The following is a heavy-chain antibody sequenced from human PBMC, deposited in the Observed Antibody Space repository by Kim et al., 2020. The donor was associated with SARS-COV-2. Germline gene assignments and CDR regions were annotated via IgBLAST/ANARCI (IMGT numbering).Heavy chain of an antibody. V-gene: IGHV4-39*07. J-gene: IGHJ3*02. D-gene: IGHD7-27*01. Sequence: SETLSLTCTVSGGSISSSSYYWGWIRQPPGKGLEWIGSIYYSGSTYYNPSLKSRVTISVDTSKNQFSLKLSSVTAADTAVYYCAGRAEQKLGMYAFDIWGQGTMVTVSS. CDR1: GGSISSSSYY. CDR2: IYYSGST. CDR3: AGRAEQKLGMYAFDI.